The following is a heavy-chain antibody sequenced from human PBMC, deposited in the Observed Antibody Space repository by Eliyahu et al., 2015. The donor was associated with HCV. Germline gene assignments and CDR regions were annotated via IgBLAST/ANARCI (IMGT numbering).Heavy chain of an antibody. CDR2: ISYDGSNE. CDR1: GFTFSSYG. J-gene: IGHJ6*02. CDR3: AKDGYCSSTSCYSEWSVSYYYAMDV. V-gene: IGHV3-30*18. Sequence: QVQLVESGGGVVQPGRSLRLSCAASGFTFSSYGMXWVRQAPGKGLGWVAVISYDGSNEYYADSVKGRFTISRDNSKNTLYLQMNSLRAEDTAVYYCAKDGYCSSTSCYSEWSVSYYYAMDVWGQGTTVTVSS. D-gene: IGHD2-2*02.